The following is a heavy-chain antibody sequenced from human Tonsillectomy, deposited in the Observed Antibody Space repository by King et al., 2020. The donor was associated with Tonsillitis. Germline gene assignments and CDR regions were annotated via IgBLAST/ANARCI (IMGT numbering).Heavy chain of an antibody. J-gene: IGHJ4*02. Sequence: QLVQSGAEVKKRGSLVKVSCKASGGTFSSYAISWVRQAPGQGLEWMGGIIPIFDTANYAQNFQGRVTITADESTTTAYMELSSLRSEDTAVYYCARGYCSSTSCSYFDSWGQGTLVTVSS. D-gene: IGHD2-2*01. CDR3: ARGYCSSTSCSYFDS. CDR2: IIPIFDTA. V-gene: IGHV1-69*01. CDR1: GGTFSSYA.